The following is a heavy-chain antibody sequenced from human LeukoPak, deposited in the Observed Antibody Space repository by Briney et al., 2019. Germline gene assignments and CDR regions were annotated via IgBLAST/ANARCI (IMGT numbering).Heavy chain of an antibody. J-gene: IGHJ5*02. V-gene: IGHV4-34*01. CDR3: ARGESDYYDSSGYYYNWFDP. D-gene: IGHD3-22*01. CDR1: GGSFSGYY. Sequence: PSETLSLTCAVYGGSFSGYYWSWIRQPPGKGLEWIGEFNHSGSTNYNPSLKSRVTISVDTSKNQFSLKLSSVTAADTAVYYCARGESDYYDSSGYYYNWFDPWGQGTLVTVSS. CDR2: FNHSGST.